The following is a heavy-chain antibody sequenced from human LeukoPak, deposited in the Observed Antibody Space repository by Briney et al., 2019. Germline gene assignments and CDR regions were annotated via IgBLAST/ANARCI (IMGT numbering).Heavy chain of an antibody. CDR3: ARVRSSWTTDYFDY. Sequence: GASVKVSCTASGYTFTSYGISWVRQAPGQGLEWMGWISAYNGNTNYAQKLQGRVTMTTDTSTSTAYMELRSLRSDDTAVYYCARVRSSWTTDYFDYWGQGSLVTVSS. J-gene: IGHJ4*02. D-gene: IGHD6-13*01. CDR2: ISAYNGNT. CDR1: GYTFTSYG. V-gene: IGHV1-18*01.